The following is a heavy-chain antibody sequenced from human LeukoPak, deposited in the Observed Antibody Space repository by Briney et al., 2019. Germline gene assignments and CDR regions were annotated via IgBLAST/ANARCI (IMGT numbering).Heavy chain of an antibody. Sequence: GGSQRLSCEASGFTFRSYWMHWVRQTPGRGLVWVSSLKSDGSSRTYADSVKGRFTISRDNTKNTLYLQMSSLIAADTAVYYCTRGGSYGDFWGQGTLVTVSS. CDR3: TRGGSYGDF. J-gene: IGHJ4*02. D-gene: IGHD3-16*01. V-gene: IGHV3-74*01. CDR2: LKSDGSSR. CDR1: GFTFRSYW.